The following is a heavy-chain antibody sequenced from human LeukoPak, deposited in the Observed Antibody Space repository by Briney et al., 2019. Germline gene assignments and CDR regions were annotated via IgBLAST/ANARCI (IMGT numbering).Heavy chain of an antibody. J-gene: IGHJ6*02. CDR1: GFTFTTYW. CDR3: ARDAVDTANAV. CDR2: INSDGGIT. D-gene: IGHD5-18*01. Sequence: GGSLRLSCAASGFTFTTYWMHWVRQAPGKGLVWVSHINSDGGITSYADSVKGRFTISRDNAKNTLYLQMNSLRAEDTAVYYCARDAVDTANAVWGQGTTVTDSS. V-gene: IGHV3-74*01.